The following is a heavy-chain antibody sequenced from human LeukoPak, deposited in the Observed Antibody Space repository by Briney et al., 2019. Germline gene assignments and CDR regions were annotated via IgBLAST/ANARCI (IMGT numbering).Heavy chain of an antibody. CDR1: GFTFSSYG. Sequence: GGSLRLSCAASGFTFSSYGMHWVRQAPGKGLEWVAVISYDGSNKYYADSVKGRFTISRDNSKNTLYLQINSLRAEDTAVYYCAKDRAVRGVIEVDYWGQGTLVTVSS. CDR3: AKDRAVRGVIEVDY. V-gene: IGHV3-30*18. CDR2: ISYDGSNK. D-gene: IGHD3-10*01. J-gene: IGHJ4*02.